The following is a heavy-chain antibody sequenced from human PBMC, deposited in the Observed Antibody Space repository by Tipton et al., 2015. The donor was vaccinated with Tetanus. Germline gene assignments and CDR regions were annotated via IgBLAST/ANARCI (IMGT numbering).Heavy chain of an antibody. CDR1: GGTFSSYA. Sequence: QSGAEVKKPGSSVKVSCKASGGTFSSYAISWVRQAPGQGLEWMGGIIPIFGTANYAQKFQGRVTITADESTSTAYLELSSLRSEYPAVYYCSRDGVTMFHWFDPWGQGPRVTVST. J-gene: IGHJ5*02. CDR3: SRDGVTMFHWFDP. CDR2: IIPIFGTA. V-gene: IGHV1-69*01. D-gene: IGHD3-3*01.